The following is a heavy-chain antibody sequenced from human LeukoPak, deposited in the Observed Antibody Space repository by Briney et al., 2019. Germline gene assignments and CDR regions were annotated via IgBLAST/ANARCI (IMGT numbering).Heavy chain of an antibody. CDR3: AKTNTPDNWFDP. V-gene: IGHV4-31*03. Sequence: SETLSLTCTVSGGSISSGTSSWSWIHQHPGKGLEWLGYIFDSGYSYYNPSLKSRLSMSVDTSKNRFSLTLSSVTAADTAIYYCAKTNTPDNWFDPWGQGTLVTVSS. CDR1: GGSISSGTSS. J-gene: IGHJ5*02. CDR2: IFDSGYS.